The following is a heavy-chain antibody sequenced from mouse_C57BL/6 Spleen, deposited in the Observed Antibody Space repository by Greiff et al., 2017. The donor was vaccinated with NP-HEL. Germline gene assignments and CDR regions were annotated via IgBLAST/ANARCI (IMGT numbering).Heavy chain of an antibody. V-gene: IGHV5-16*01. CDR2: INYDGSST. CDR3: ARAGYYGSSYHWWYFDV. J-gene: IGHJ1*03. D-gene: IGHD1-1*01. Sequence: EVKLVESEGGLVQPGSSMKLSCTASGFTFSDYYMAWVRQVPEKGLEWVANINYDGSSTYYLDSLKSRFIISRDNAKNILYLQMSSLKSEDTATYYCARAGYYGSSYHWWYFDVWGTGTTVTVSS. CDR1: GFTFSDYY.